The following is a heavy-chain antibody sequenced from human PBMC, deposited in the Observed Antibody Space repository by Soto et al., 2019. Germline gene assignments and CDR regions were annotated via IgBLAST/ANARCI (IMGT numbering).Heavy chain of an antibody. V-gene: IGHV2-5*02. CDR3: EYSPQVTVATYYFDS. Sequence: QITLNESGPTLVNPTQTLTLTCSFSGFSLATGGVGVGWFRQPPEKALEWLALLYWGDDKRYRPSLTGSLTVTKDTSTISMVLTLTNVDPADTATYYCEYSPQVTVATYYFDSWGQGSLVTVSS. CDR1: GFSLATGGVG. J-gene: IGHJ4*02. D-gene: IGHD2-21*02. CDR2: LYWGDDK.